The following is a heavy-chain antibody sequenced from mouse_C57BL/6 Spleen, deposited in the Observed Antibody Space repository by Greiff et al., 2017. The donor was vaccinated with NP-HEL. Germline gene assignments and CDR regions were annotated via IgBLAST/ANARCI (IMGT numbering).Heavy chain of an antibody. CDR1: GYTFTDYN. V-gene: IGHV1-18*01. CDR2: INPNNGGT. D-gene: IGHD2-3*01. CDR3: GRGDGYSFAY. J-gene: IGHJ3*01. Sequence: EVKLQESGPELVKPGASVKIPCKASGYTFTDYNMDWVKQSHGKSLEWIGDINPNNGGTIYNQKFKGKATLTVDKSSSTAYMELRSLTSEDTAVDYCGRGDGYSFAYWGQGTLVTVSA.